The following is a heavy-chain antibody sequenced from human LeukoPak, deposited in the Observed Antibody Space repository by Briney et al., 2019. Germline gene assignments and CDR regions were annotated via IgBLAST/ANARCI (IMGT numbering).Heavy chain of an antibody. V-gene: IGHV3-48*03. CDR2: ISSSGSTI. J-gene: IGHJ4*02. D-gene: IGHD3-16*02. Sequence: PGGSLRLSCAASGFTFSSYEMNWVRQAPGKGLEWVSYISSSGSTIYYADSVKGRFTISRDNAKNSLYLQMNGLRAEDTAVYYCARSVITFGGVIVPFDYWGQGTLVTVSS. CDR1: GFTFSSYE. CDR3: ARSVITFGGVIVPFDY.